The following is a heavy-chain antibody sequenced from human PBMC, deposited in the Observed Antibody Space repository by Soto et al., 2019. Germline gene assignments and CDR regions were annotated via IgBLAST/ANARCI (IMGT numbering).Heavy chain of an antibody. CDR3: AKVGIGMFSHKHHFDH. J-gene: IGHJ4*02. Sequence: GSLRLSCTASGFTFSSFGMAWVRQAPGKGLEWVSAISGSGDSSYYADSVKDRFTISRDNPTNTLYLQMNNLRAEDTAVYYCAKVGIGMFSHKHHFDHWGQGTQVTVSS. V-gene: IGHV3-23*01. CDR2: ISGSGDSS. D-gene: IGHD2-2*03. CDR1: GFTFSSFG.